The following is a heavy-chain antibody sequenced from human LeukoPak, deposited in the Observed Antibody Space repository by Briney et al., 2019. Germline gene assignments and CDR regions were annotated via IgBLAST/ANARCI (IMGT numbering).Heavy chain of an antibody. V-gene: IGHV4-34*01. CDR3: ARGISPGSGWFFDI. CDR1: GGSFSGYY. D-gene: IGHD6-19*01. Sequence: SETLSLTCAVYGGSFSGYYWSWIRQPPGKGLEWIGEINHSGSTNYNPSLKSRVAISVDKSKNQFSLKLNSVTAADTAVYYCARGISPGSGWFFDIWGQGTLVTVSS. CDR2: INHSGST. J-gene: IGHJ3*02.